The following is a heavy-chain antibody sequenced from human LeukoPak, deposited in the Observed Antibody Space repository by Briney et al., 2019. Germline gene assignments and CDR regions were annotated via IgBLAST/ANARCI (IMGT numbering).Heavy chain of an antibody. Sequence: SETLSLTCTVSGGSISSYYWSWIRQPPGRGLEWIGYIYYSGSTNYNPSLKSRVTISVDTSKNQFSLKLSSVTAADTAVYYCARYSGGTYFDYWGQGTLVTVSS. CDR2: IYYSGST. CDR1: GGSISSYY. D-gene: IGHD2-15*01. V-gene: IGHV4-59*08. CDR3: ARYSGGTYFDY. J-gene: IGHJ4*02.